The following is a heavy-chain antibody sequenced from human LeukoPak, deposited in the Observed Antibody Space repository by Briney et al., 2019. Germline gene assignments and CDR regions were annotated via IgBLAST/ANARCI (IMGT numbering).Heavy chain of an antibody. CDR3: ARFYDILTGYFGY. V-gene: IGHV1-2*02. CDR2: INPNSGGT. D-gene: IGHD3-9*01. CDR1: GGTFSSYA. J-gene: IGHJ4*02. Sequence: ASVKVSCKASGGTFSSYAISWVRQAPGQGLEWMGWINPNSGGTNYAQKFQGRVTMTRDTSISTAYMELSRLRSDDTAVYYCARFYDILTGYFGYWGQGTLVTVSS.